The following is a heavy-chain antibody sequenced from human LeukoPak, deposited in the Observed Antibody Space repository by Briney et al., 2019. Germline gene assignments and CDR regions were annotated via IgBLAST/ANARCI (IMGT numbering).Heavy chain of an antibody. CDR2: ISGSGGST. Sequence: GGSLRLSCAASGFTFSDYAMSWVRQAPGKGLEWVSAISGSGGSTYYADSVKGRFTISRDNSKNTLYLQMNSLRAEDTAIYYCAKEVLDYHDSSGTRGAFDIWGQGTMVTVSS. V-gene: IGHV3-23*01. J-gene: IGHJ3*02. CDR1: GFTFSDYA. D-gene: IGHD3-22*01. CDR3: AKEVLDYHDSSGTRGAFDI.